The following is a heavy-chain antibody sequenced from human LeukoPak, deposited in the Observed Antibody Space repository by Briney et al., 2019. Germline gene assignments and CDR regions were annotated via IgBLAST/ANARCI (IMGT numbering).Heavy chain of an antibody. CDR1: GGTFSSYA. J-gene: IGHJ5*02. CDR2: VIPILGVT. D-gene: IGHD6-13*01. V-gene: IGHV1-69*04. CDR3: ARHIAGENYFAP. Sequence: GASVKVSCKASGGTFSSYAIAWVRQAPGHGVEGLGRVIPILGVTTYAQNFQDRVTITADKSTGTAYMELSSLTSADTAMYYCARHIAGENYFAPWGQGTLVTVSS.